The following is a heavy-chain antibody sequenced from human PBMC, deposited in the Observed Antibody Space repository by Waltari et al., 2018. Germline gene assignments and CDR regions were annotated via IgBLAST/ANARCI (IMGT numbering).Heavy chain of an antibody. Sequence: QVQLQESGPGLVKPSETLSLTCTVSGGSVSRGSYYWSWIRQPPGKGPEWIAYILYSGSTNYNPSLKSRVTISVDTSKDPFSLKRSSVTAADTAVYYCAGGVSSYEFTRGFDPSGQGTLVTVSS. J-gene: IGHJ5*01. D-gene: IGHD3-3*01. CDR2: ILYSGST. CDR3: AGGVSSYEFTRGFDP. CDR1: GGSVSRGSYY. V-gene: IGHV4-61*01.